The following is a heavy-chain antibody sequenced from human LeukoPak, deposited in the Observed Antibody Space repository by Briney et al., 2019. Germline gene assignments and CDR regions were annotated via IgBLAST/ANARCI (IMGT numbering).Heavy chain of an antibody. V-gene: IGHV1-46*01. CDR2: INPSGGST. CDR1: GYTFTSYY. J-gene: IGHJ4*02. Sequence: ASVKVSCKASGYTFTSYYMHWVRQAPGQGLEWMGIINPSGGSTSYAQKFQGRVTMTRDTSTSTVYMELSSLRSEDTAVYYCARDDRRTYDSSGYEVCYFDYWGQGTLVTVSS. CDR3: ARDDRRTYDSSGYEVCYFDY. D-gene: IGHD3-22*01.